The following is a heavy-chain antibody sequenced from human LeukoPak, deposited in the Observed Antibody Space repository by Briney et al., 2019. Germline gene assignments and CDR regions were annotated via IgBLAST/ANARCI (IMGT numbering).Heavy chain of an antibody. V-gene: IGHV4-59*12. CDR1: GGSISSYY. J-gene: IGHJ4*02. D-gene: IGHD4-23*01. Sequence: PSETLSLTCTVAGGSISSYYWSWIRQPPGKGLEWIGYIDYSGSTNYNPSLKSRVTISVDTSKNQFSLKLSSVTAADTAVFYCARAEAVGLVDYWGQGTLVTVSS. CDR3: ARAEAVGLVDY. CDR2: IDYSGST.